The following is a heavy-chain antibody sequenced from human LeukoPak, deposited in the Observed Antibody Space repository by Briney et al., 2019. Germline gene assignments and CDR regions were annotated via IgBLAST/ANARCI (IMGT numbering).Heavy chain of an antibody. CDR1: GFTLSNSW. CDR3: AKDRFFDSSLYGYYYYGLSV. CDR2: IKQDGSEE. J-gene: IGHJ6*02. D-gene: IGHD3-9*01. V-gene: IGHV3-7*04. Sequence: PGGSLRLSCAGSGFTLSNSWMGWIRQAPGKGLEWVANIKQDGSEEHYVDSVKGRFIISRENAKISLCLHMTSLRDEDTAIYYCAKDRFFDSSLYGYYYYGLSVWGQGTTVIVSS.